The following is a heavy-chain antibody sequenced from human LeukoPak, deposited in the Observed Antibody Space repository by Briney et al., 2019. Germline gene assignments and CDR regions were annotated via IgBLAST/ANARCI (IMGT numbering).Heavy chain of an antibody. CDR1: GGSISSYY. V-gene: IGHV4-59*12. D-gene: IGHD5-24*01. Sequence: SETLSLTCTVSGGSISSYYWSWIRQPPGKGLEWIGYIYYSGSTNYNPSLKSRVTISVDTSKNQFSLKVSSVTAADTAVYYCARVAAATTNPRFDYWGPGTLVTVSS. J-gene: IGHJ4*02. CDR2: IYYSGST. CDR3: ARVAAATTNPRFDY.